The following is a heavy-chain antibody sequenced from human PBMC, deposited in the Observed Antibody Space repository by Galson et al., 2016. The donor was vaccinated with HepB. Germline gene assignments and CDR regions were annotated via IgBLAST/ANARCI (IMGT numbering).Heavy chain of an antibody. CDR3: ARTPQWEPIMTPDY. Sequence: QSGAEVKKPGESLKISCKGSGYEFTGYWIGWVRQMPGKGLQWMGAINPHDSDSRYSPSFQGQVTVSADKSITTAYLQWTSLKASDTAMYYCARTPQWEPIMTPDYWGQGSLVIVSS. D-gene: IGHD1-26*01. CDR2: INPHDSDS. V-gene: IGHV5-51*01. J-gene: IGHJ4*02. CDR1: GYEFTGYW.